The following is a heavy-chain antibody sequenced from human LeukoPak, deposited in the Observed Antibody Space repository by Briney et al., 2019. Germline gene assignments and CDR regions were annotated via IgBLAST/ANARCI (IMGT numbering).Heavy chain of an antibody. J-gene: IGHJ4*02. D-gene: IGHD6-13*01. V-gene: IGHV6-1*01. CDR2: IYYRSKRYN. CDR3: ARDQAGLDY. Sequence: SQTPSLTSAISGDSLSGNSAAANPIRQSPTRCLEWLGRIYYRSKRYNEYAESVKRRINIKPDTSKNQLSLQLNSVTPVDTAVYYCARDQAGLDYWGEGTLVTVSS. CDR1: GDSLSGNSAA.